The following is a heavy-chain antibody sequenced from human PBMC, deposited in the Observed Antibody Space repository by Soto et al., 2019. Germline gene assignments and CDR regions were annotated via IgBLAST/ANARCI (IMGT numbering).Heavy chain of an antibody. CDR1: GFTFSSYS. Sequence: PGGSLRLSCAASGFTFSSYSMNWVRQAPGKGLEWVSYISSSSSTIYYADSVKGRFTISRDNAKNSLYLQMNSLRAEDTAVYYCERDANILPPYYFDYWGQGTLVTVSS. CDR2: ISSSSSTI. CDR3: ERDANILPPYYFDY. D-gene: IGHD3-9*01. V-gene: IGHV3-48*01. J-gene: IGHJ4*02.